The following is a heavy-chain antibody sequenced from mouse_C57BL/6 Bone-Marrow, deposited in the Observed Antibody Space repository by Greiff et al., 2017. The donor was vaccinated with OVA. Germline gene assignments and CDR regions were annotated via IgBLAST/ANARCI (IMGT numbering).Heavy chain of an antibody. Sequence: VQLQQPGAELVKPGASVKLSCKASGYTFTSYWMHWVKQRPGQGLEWIGMIHPNSGSTNYNEKFKSKATLTVDKSSSTAYMQLSSLTSEDSAVYYCARYYYGSESFDYWGQGTTLTVSS. CDR3: ARYYYGSESFDY. V-gene: IGHV1-64*01. CDR1: GYTFTSYW. CDR2: IHPNSGST. D-gene: IGHD1-1*01. J-gene: IGHJ2*01.